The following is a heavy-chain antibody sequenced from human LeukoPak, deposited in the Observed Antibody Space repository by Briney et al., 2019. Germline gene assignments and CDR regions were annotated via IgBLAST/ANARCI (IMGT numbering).Heavy chain of an antibody. J-gene: IGHJ5*02. V-gene: IGHV1-18*01. Sequence: ASVKVSGKASGYTFTSYGSSWVRQAPGQGLEWMGWISAYNGNTNYAEKLQGRVTMTTDTSTSTAYMELRSLRSDDTAVYYCARGLYCYDRRGFDPWGQGTLVTVSS. CDR3: ARGLYCYDRRGFDP. CDR2: ISAYNGNT. D-gene: IGHD3-22*01. CDR1: GYTFTSYG.